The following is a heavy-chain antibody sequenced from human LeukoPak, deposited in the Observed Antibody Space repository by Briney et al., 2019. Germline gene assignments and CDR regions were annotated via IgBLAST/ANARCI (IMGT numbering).Heavy chain of an antibody. D-gene: IGHD2/OR15-2a*01. J-gene: IGHJ4*02. CDR3: AKDQIYREDYYFDY. V-gene: IGHV3-7*01. Sequence: GGSLRLSCAASGFTFSSYWMSWVRQAPGKGLEWVANIKQDGSEKYYVDSVKGRFTISRDNAKNSLYLQMNSLRAEDTAVYYCAKDQIYREDYYFDYWGQGTLVTVSS. CDR2: IKQDGSEK. CDR1: GFTFSSYW.